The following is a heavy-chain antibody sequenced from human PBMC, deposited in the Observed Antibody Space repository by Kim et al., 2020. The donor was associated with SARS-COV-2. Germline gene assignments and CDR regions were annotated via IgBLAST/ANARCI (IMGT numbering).Heavy chain of an antibody. D-gene: IGHD2-15*01. J-gene: IGHJ5*02. CDR3: ATIPKDCSGGSCYYNWFDP. V-gene: IGHV4-31*02. CDR2: IYFSGTN. Sequence: EWIGCIYFSGTNYYKPSLESRIIISVDTSKNQFSLKLSSVTAADTAGYYCATIPKDCSGGSCYYNWFDPWGQGTLVTVSS.